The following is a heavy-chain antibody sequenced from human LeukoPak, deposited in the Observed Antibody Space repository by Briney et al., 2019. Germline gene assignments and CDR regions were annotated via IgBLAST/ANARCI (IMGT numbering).Heavy chain of an antibody. Sequence: PGGSLSLSCAASGFTFSSYPMHWVRQAPGKGLEWVAVISYDGTNKWYADSVQGRFAISRDNSKNTLYLQMNSLRPEDTAVYYCARDRLLITVAGTVDQWGRGTLVTVSS. V-gene: IGHV3-30*09. CDR2: ISYDGTNK. J-gene: IGHJ4*02. CDR1: GFTFSSYP. CDR3: ARDRLLITVAGTVDQ. D-gene: IGHD6-19*01.